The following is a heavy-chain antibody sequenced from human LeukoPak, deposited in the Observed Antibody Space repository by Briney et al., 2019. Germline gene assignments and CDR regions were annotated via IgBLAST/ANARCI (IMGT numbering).Heavy chain of an antibody. J-gene: IGHJ4*02. CDR2: INSDGSTT. Sequence: GGSLRLSCAASGFTFSSYEMNWVRQGPGKGLVWVSRINSDGSTTNYADSVKGRFTISRDNAKNTLYLQMNSLRAEDTAVYYCVRVDGGYWGQGTLVTVSS. CDR1: GFTFSSYE. V-gene: IGHV3-74*01. CDR3: VRVDGGY. D-gene: IGHD3-16*01.